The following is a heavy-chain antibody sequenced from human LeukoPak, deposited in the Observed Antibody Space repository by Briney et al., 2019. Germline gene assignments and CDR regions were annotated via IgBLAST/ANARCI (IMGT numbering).Heavy chain of an antibody. CDR2: ISGYQGST. CDR1: GYTFTNNG. CDR3: ARSVLGTITAGPFNY. D-gene: IGHD5-24*01. J-gene: IGHJ4*02. Sequence: GASVKLSCKASGYTFTNNGITWGRQAPGQGLEWMGWISGYQGSTKYAQNFQGRVTMTIDTSTSTAYMDLRSLISDDTAIYFCARSVLGTITAGPFNYWGQGTLVAVSS. V-gene: IGHV1-18*01.